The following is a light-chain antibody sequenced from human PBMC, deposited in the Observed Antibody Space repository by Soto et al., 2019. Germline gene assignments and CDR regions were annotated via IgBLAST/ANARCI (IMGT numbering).Light chain of an antibody. Sequence: DIVMTQSPASLAVSLGERATINCKSSQSVLYSSNNKNYLASYQQRPGQPPKLLIYWASTRESGVPDRFSGSGSGTDFTLTITSLQAEDVAVYYCQQYESTPPTFGQGTKLEIK. V-gene: IGKV4-1*01. CDR1: QSVLYSSNNKNY. J-gene: IGKJ2*01. CDR3: QQYESTPPT. CDR2: WAS.